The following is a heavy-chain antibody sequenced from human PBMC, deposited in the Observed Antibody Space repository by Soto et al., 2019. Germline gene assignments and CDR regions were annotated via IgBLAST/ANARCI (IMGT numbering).Heavy chain of an antibody. CDR2: INHSGST. J-gene: IGHJ4*02. CDR1: GGSFSGYY. Sequence: SETLSLTCAVYGGSFSGYYWSWIRQPPGKGLEWIGEINHSGSTNYNPSLKSRVTISVDTSKNQFSLKLSSVTAADTAVYYCARGLLPLRDFDYWGQGTLVTVSS. CDR3: ARGLLPLRDFDY. D-gene: IGHD5-18*01. V-gene: IGHV4-34*01.